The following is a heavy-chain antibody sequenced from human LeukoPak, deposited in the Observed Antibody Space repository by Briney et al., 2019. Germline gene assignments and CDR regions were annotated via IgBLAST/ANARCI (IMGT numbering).Heavy chain of an antibody. J-gene: IGHJ4*02. CDR1: GGSISSYY. Sequence: SSETLSLTCTVSGGSISSYYWSWIRQPPGKGLEWIGIIYYSGSTYYNPSLRSRVTISVDTSKNQFSLKLSSVTAADTAVYYCARLWFGELLFDYWGQGTLVTVSS. CDR3: ARLWFGELLFDY. V-gene: IGHV4-59*04. CDR2: IYYSGST. D-gene: IGHD3-10*01.